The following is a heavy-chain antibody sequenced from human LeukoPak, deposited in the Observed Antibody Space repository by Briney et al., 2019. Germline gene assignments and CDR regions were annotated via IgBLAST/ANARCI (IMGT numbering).Heavy chain of an antibody. V-gene: IGHV1-2*02. J-gene: IGHJ1*01. D-gene: IGHD4-17*01. CDR2: INPNSGGT. CDR1: GYTLTAYY. CDR3: ARGVTKDFQY. Sequence: ASVKVSYKASGYTLTAYYMHWERQAPRQGLEWMGWINPNSGGTNYAQKFQGRVTMTRDTSISTAYMELSRLRSDDTAVYYCARGVTKDFQYWGQGTLVTVSS.